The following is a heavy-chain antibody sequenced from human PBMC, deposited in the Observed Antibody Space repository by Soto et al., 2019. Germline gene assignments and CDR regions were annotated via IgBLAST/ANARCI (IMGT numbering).Heavy chain of an antibody. V-gene: IGHV1-69*10. Sequence: ASVKVSCKASGGTFSSYAISWVRQAPGQGLEWMGGIIPILGIANYAQKFQGRVTITADKSTSTAYMELSSLRSEDTAVYYCASVPYCRGGSCYPDSSGYYYYFDYWGQGTLVTVSS. CDR2: IIPILGIA. CDR1: GGTFSSYA. J-gene: IGHJ4*02. CDR3: ASVPYCRGGSCYPDSSGYYYYFDY. D-gene: IGHD2-15*01.